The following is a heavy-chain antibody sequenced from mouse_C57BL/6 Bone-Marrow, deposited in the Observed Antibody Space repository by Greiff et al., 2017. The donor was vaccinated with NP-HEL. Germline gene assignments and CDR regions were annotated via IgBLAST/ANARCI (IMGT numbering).Heavy chain of an antibody. J-gene: IGHJ2*01. CDR3: ATGDYGKGVYFDY. V-gene: IGHV3-6*01. D-gene: IGHD2-4*01. Sequence: EVKLMESGPGLVKPSQSLSLTCSVTGYSITSGYYWNWIRQFPGNKLEWMGYISYDGSNNYNPSLKNRISITRDTSKNQFFLKLNSVTTEDTATYYCATGDYGKGVYFDYWGQGTTLTVSS. CDR1: GYSITSGYY. CDR2: ISYDGSN.